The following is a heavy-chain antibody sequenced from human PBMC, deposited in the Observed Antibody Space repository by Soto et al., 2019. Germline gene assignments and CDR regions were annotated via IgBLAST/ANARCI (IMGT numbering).Heavy chain of an antibody. J-gene: IGHJ4*02. CDR1: GGSISSSSYY. CDR2: IYYSGST. Sequence: SETLSLTCTVSGGSISSSSYYWGWIRQPPGKGLEWIGSIYYSGSTYYNPSLKSRVTISVDTSKNQFSLKLSSVTAADTAVYYCARHVGSSSSSGIDYWGQGTLVTVSS. V-gene: IGHV4-39*01. CDR3: ARHVGSSSSSGIDY. D-gene: IGHD6-6*01.